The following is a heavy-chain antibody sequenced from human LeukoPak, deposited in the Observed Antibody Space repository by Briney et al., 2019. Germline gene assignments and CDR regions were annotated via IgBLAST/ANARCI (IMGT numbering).Heavy chain of an antibody. CDR2: IGWNSGSI. J-gene: IGHJ4*02. CDR1: GFTFDDYA. Sequence: GGSLRLSCAASGFTFDDYAMHWVRQAPGKGLEWVSGIGWNSGSIGYADSVKGRFTISRDNAKNSLYLQMNSLRAEDTALYYCAKDVQGTYGSGSYYSHWGQGTLVTVSS. D-gene: IGHD3-10*01. CDR3: AKDVQGTYGSGSYYSH. V-gene: IGHV3-9*01.